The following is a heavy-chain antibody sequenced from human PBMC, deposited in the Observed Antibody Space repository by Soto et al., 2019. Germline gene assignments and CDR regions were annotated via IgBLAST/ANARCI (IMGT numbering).Heavy chain of an antibody. Sequence: GGSLRLSYEDSGFTFRGYTMNWVRRAPGKGLEWVSSISSRSTNTHYADSVRGRFTISRDNAKRSLYLQMNSLRAEDTAVYYCARGPLYYFDYWGQGTLVTVSS. CDR1: GFTFRGYT. J-gene: IGHJ4*02. V-gene: IGHV3-21*01. CDR2: ISSRSTNT. CDR3: ARGPLYYFDY.